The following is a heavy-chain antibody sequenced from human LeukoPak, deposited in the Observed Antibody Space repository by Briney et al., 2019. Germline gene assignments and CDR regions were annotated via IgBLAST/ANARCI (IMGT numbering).Heavy chain of an antibody. CDR2: ICAYNGNT. J-gene: IGHJ5*02. CDR3: ARERSSRWFSFDP. CDR1: GYTFTSYG. D-gene: IGHD6-13*01. Sequence: ASVKVSCKASGYTFTSYGISWVRQAPGQGLEWMGWICAYNGNTNYAQKLQGRVTMTTDTSTSTAYMELRSLRSDDTAVYYCARERSSRWFSFDPWRQGTLVTVPS. V-gene: IGHV1-18*01.